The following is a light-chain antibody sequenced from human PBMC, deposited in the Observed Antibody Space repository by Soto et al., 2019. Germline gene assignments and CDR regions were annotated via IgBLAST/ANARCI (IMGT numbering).Light chain of an antibody. V-gene: IGLV2-14*01. CDR1: SSDVGAYNY. CDR3: RSHTRRSTPYV. CDR2: DVS. Sequence: QSVLTQPASVSGSPGQSITISCTGTSSDVGAYNYVSWYQQHPGKAPKLMIYDVSNRPSGVSNRFSGSKSGNTASLTISGLQAEDEADYYCRSHTRRSTPYVFGTGTKVTVL. J-gene: IGLJ1*01.